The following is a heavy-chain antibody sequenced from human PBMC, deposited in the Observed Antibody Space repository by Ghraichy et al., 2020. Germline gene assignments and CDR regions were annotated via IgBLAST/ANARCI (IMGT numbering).Heavy chain of an antibody. J-gene: IGHJ4*02. CDR1: GFTFSSYA. CDR2: ISGSGGST. Sequence: LSLTCAASGFTFSSYAMSWVRQAPGKGLEWVSAISGSGGSTYYADSVKGRFTISRDNSKNTLYLQMNSLRAEDTAVYYCAKVVVVTAIHAPKSHGYFDYWGQGTLVTVSS. CDR3: AKVVVVTAIHAPKSHGYFDY. D-gene: IGHD2-21*02. V-gene: IGHV3-23*01.